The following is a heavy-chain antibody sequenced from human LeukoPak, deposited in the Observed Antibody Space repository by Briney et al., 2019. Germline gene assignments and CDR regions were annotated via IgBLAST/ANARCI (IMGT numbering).Heavy chain of an antibody. CDR2: IYSGGST. D-gene: IGHD2-2*01. CDR3: AKGVVVVPAAMAGYFDY. J-gene: IGHJ4*02. V-gene: IGHV3-53*01. CDR1: GFTVSSNY. Sequence: GGSLRLSCAASGFTVSSNYMSWVRQAPGKGLEWVSVIYSGGSTYYADSVKGRFTISRDNSKNTLYLQMNSLRAEDTAVYYCAKGVVVVPAAMAGYFDYWGQGTLVAVSS.